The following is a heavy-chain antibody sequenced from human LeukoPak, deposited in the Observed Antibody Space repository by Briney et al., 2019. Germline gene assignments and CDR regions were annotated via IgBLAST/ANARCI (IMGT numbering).Heavy chain of an antibody. V-gene: IGHV4-39*01. CDR2: LSYSGST. Sequence: SETLSLTCTVSGGSISSSNSYWGWLRPPPGKGLEWIGTLSYSGSTYYNPSLKSRITTSVDTSKSQFSLRLSSVTAADTALYYCARHIQGANVCDYWGQGTLVTVPS. CDR3: ARHIQGANVCDY. D-gene: IGHD2-21*01. J-gene: IGHJ4*02. CDR1: GGSISSSNSY.